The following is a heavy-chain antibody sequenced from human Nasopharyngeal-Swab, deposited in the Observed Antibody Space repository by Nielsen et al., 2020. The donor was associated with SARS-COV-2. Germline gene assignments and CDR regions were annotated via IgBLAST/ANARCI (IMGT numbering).Heavy chain of an antibody. CDR1: GFTFNIYT. V-gene: IGHV3-21*01. J-gene: IGHJ4*02. CDR3: ARDTPAMFAY. CDR2: ISSSGDYI. Sequence: GGSLRLSCAASGFTFNIYTMNWVRQAPGKGLEWVSAISSSGDYIYYAPSVKGRFTISRDNAKNSLYLQMNSLRAEDTAVYYCARDTPAMFAYWGQGTLVTASS.